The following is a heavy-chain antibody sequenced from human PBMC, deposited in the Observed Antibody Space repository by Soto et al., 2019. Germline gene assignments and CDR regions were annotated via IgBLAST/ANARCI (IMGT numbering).Heavy chain of an antibody. D-gene: IGHD3-10*01. V-gene: IGHV3-15*01. CDR2: IKSKTDGGTT. Sequence: RGSLRLSCAASGFTFSNAWMSWVRQAPGKGLEWVGRIKSKTDGGTTDYAAPVKGRFTISRDDSKNTLYLQMNSLKTEDTAVYYCTTSLPTTQLWFGELSYYWGQGTLVTVSS. CDR1: GFTFSNAW. J-gene: IGHJ4*02. CDR3: TTSLPTTQLWFGELSYY.